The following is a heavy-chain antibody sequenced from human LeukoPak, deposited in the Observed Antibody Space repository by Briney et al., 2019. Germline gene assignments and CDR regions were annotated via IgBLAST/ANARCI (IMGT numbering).Heavy chain of an antibody. CDR3: AKWGIGNNWDIDDH. J-gene: IGHJ4*02. V-gene: IGHV4-34*01. Sequence: SETLSLTCAVYGGSFSGSYWSWIRQPPGKGLEWIGEINHSGSTNYNPSLKSRVTISVGTSKNQFSLKLSSVTAADTAVYYCAKWGIGNNWDIDDHWGQGTLVTVSS. D-gene: IGHD1-1*01. CDR1: GGSFSGSY. CDR2: INHSGST.